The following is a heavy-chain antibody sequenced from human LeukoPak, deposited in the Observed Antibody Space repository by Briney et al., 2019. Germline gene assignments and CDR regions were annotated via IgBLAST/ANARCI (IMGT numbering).Heavy chain of an antibody. D-gene: IGHD1-1*01. CDR2: IYTSGST. CDR3: AITTNWLPDAFDI. J-gene: IGHJ3*02. V-gene: IGHV4-4*07. Sequence: SETLSLTCTVSGGSISSYYWSWIRQPAGKGLEWIGRIYTSGSTNYNPSLKSRVAISVDTSKNQFFLKLSSVTAADTAVYYCAITTNWLPDAFDIWGQGTMVTVSS. CDR1: GGSISSYY.